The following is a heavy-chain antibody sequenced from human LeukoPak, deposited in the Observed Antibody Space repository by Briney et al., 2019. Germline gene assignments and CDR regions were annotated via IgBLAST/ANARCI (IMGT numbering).Heavy chain of an antibody. CDR2: ISDSGGTT. CDR1: GFGFSNYA. Sequence: GGSLRLSCTASGFGFSNYAMNWVRQAPGKGLEWVSAISDSGGTTDYADSVKGRFTISRDSSKNTLYPQMNSLRAEDTAVYYCAKYCSSTSCYSSAFDIWGQGTMVTVSS. D-gene: IGHD2-2*01. J-gene: IGHJ3*02. V-gene: IGHV3-23*01. CDR3: AKYCSSTSCYSSAFDI.